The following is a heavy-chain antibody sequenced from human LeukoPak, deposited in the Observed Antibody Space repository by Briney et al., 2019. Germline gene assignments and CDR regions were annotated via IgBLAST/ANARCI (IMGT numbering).Heavy chain of an antibody. Sequence: SVKVSCKASGGTFSSYAISWVRQAPGQGLEWMGRIIPILGIANYAQKFQGRVTITADKSTSTAYMELSSLRSEDTAVYYCARDPELGYYYDSSGYPGGYYYYGMDVWGQGTTVTDSS. D-gene: IGHD3-22*01. CDR2: IIPILGIA. CDR1: GGTFSSYA. J-gene: IGHJ6*02. CDR3: ARDPELGYYYDSSGYPGGYYYYGMDV. V-gene: IGHV1-69*04.